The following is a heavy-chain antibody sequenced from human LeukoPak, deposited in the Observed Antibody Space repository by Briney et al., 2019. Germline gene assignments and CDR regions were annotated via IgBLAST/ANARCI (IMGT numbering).Heavy chain of an antibody. D-gene: IGHD2-2*01. J-gene: IGHJ4*02. CDR3: ARDLYQLLPPAEC. CDR1: GYTFTSNY. V-gene: IGHV1-2*02. Sequence: ASVKVSCKAFGYTFTSNYMHWVRQAPGQGLEWMGWINPNSGGTNYAQKFQGRVTMTRDTSISTAYMELSRLRSDDTAVYYCARDLYQLLPPAECWGQGTLVTVSS. CDR2: INPNSGGT.